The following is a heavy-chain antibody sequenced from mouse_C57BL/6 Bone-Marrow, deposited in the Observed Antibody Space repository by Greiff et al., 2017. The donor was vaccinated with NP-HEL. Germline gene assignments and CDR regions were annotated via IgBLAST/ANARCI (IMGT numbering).Heavy chain of an antibody. J-gene: IGHJ4*01. V-gene: IGHV5-9-1*02. D-gene: IGHD1-2*01. CDR1: GFTFSSYA. Sequence: EVKLMESGEGLVKPGGSLKLSCAASGFTFSSYAMSWVRQTPEKRLEWVAYISSGGDYIYYADTVKGRFTISRDNARNTLYLQMSSLKSEDTAMYYCTSLTTAHSMDYWGQGTSVTVSS. CDR3: TSLTTAHSMDY. CDR2: ISSGGDYI.